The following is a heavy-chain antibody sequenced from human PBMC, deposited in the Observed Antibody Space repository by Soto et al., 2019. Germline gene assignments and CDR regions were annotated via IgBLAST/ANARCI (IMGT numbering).Heavy chain of an antibody. Sequence: PSETLSLTCAVYGGSFSGYYWRWIRQPQGKGLEWIGEINHNRSTNYSPPLKCQATISVDTSKNQFSLKLRSVTAADTAVYYCARYEIYCSSTSCYNRPLYYYYYYGMDVWGQGTTVTVSS. CDR2: INHNRST. J-gene: IGHJ6*02. CDR3: ARYEIYCSSTSCYNRPLYYYYYYGMDV. D-gene: IGHD2-2*02. CDR1: GGSFSGYY. V-gene: IGHV4-34*01.